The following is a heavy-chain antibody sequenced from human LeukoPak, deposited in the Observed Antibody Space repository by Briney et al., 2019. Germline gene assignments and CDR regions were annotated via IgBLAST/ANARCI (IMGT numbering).Heavy chain of an antibody. Sequence: GGPLRLSCAASGFTFSSYAMSWVRQAPGKGLEWVSAISGSGGSTYYADSVKGRFTISRDNSKNTLYLQMNSLRAEDTAVYYCAKEGRIVVVPAATQYWGQGTLVTVSS. CDR3: AKEGRIVVVPAATQY. D-gene: IGHD2-2*01. CDR2: ISGSGGST. J-gene: IGHJ4*02. V-gene: IGHV3-23*01. CDR1: GFTFSSYA.